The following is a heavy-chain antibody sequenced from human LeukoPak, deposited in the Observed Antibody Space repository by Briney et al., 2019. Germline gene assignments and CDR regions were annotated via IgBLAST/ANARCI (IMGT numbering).Heavy chain of an antibody. CDR1: GFTFSSYA. CDR3: AKDSSGSSGWYVGLNSPPYYFGY. CDR2: ISGSGGST. Sequence: GGSLRLSCAASGFTFSSYAMSWVRQAPGKGLEWVSAISGSGGSTYYADSVKGRFTISRDNSKNTLYLQMNSLRAEDTAVYYCAKDSSGSSGWYVGLNSPPYYFGYWGQGTLVTVSS. V-gene: IGHV3-23*01. D-gene: IGHD6-19*01. J-gene: IGHJ4*02.